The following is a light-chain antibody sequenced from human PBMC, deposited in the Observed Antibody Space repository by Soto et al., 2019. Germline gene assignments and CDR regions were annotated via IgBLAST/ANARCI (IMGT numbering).Light chain of an antibody. J-gene: IGKJ2*01. Sequence: DIVMTQSPLSLPVTPGEPASLSCRSSQSLLHNNGYNYLQWYLQKPGQSPQLLIHLGSHRASGVPDRFSGSGSGTDFTLKISRVEAEDVGVYYCMQALQTPPTFGQGTKLEIK. CDR3: MQALQTPPT. CDR1: QSLLHNNGYNY. CDR2: LGS. V-gene: IGKV2-28*01.